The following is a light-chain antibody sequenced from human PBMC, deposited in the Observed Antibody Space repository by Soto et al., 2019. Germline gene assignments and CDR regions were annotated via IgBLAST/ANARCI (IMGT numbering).Light chain of an antibody. CDR3: CSYAGSSTPV. CDR2: EGS. CDR1: SSDVGSYNL. V-gene: IGLV2-23*01. Sequence: QSAPTQPASVSGSPGQSITISCTGTSSDVGSYNLVSWYQQHPGKAPKLMIYEGSKRPSGVSNRFSGSKSGNTASLTISGLQAEDEADYYCCSYAGSSTPVFGGGTKVTVL. J-gene: IGLJ2*01.